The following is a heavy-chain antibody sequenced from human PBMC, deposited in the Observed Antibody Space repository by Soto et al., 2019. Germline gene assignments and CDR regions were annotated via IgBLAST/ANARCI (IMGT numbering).Heavy chain of an antibody. CDR2: IYWDDDK. CDR1: GFSLSTSGVG. CDR3: AHRHHYDGLNNWFDP. Sequence: TLVNPTQTLTLTCTFSGFSLSTSGVGVGWIRQPPGKALEWLALIYWDDDKRYSPSLKSRLIITKDTSKNQVVLTMTNMDPVDTATYYCAHRHHYDGLNNWFDPWGQGTLVTVSS. V-gene: IGHV2-5*02. J-gene: IGHJ5*02. D-gene: IGHD5-12*01.